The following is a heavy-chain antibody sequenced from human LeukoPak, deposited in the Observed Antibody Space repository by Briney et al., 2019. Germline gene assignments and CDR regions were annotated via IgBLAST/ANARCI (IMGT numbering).Heavy chain of an antibody. J-gene: IGHJ4*02. CDR1: GYTFTSYA. Sequence: ASVNVSCKASGYTFTSYAMHWVRQAPGQRLEWMGWINAGNGNTKYSQKFQGRVTITRDTSASTAYMELSSLRSEDTAVYYCARAATAGIFDYWGQGTLVTVSS. CDR3: ARAATAGIFDY. D-gene: IGHD6-19*01. V-gene: IGHV1-3*01. CDR2: INAGNGNT.